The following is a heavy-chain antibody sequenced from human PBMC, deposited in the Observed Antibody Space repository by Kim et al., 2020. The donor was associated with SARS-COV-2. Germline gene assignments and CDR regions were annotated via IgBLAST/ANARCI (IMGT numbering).Heavy chain of an antibody. CDR3: ASRAPPARYNGMDV. Sequence: GGSLRLSCAASGFTFSTYDMNWVRQAPGKGLEWVSSISGSSSHIYYADSVRGRFIVSRDNAKTSLYLQMDSLRAEDTAVYYCASRAPPARYNGMDVWGQGTTVTVSS. D-gene: IGHD3-9*01. CDR1: GFTFSTYD. V-gene: IGHV3-21*01. J-gene: IGHJ6*02. CDR2: ISGSSSHI.